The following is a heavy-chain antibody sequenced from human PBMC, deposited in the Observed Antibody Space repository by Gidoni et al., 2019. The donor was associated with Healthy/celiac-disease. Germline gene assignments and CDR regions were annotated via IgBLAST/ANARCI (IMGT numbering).Heavy chain of an antibody. CDR1: GGSFSGYY. CDR3: ARVRLYCTGGVCYDRFYY. CDR2: INHSGST. D-gene: IGHD2-8*02. Sequence: QVQLQQWGAGLLKPSETLSLNCAVDGGSFSGYYWSWIRQPPGKGLEWIGEINHSGSTNYNPSLMSPVPISVDTSKNQFSLKLSSVTAADTAVYYCARVRLYCTGGVCYDRFYYWGQGTLVTVSS. J-gene: IGHJ4*02. V-gene: IGHV4-34*01.